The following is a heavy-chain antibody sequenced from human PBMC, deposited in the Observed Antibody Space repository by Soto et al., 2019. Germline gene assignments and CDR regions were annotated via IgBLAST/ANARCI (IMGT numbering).Heavy chain of an antibody. V-gene: IGHV3-30*18. CDR3: AKDRGAMGASTHFDY. J-gene: IGHJ4*02. CDR2: IAYDGSSK. CDR1: RFVFNNYG. D-gene: IGHD1-26*01. Sequence: GGSLRLSCEASRFVFNNYGMHWVRQAPGKGLEWVAVIAYDGSSKYYSDSVKGRFTISRDNSKNTLFLQMNSLRVEDTAVYYCAKDRGAMGASTHFDYWGQGALVTVSS.